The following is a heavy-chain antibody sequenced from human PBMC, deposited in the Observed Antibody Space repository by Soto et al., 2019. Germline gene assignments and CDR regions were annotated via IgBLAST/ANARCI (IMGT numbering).Heavy chain of an antibody. CDR3: ARDHHRYSGYDYVDY. CDR1: GFTFSSYS. Sequence: GGSLRLSCAASGFTFSSYSMNWVRQAPGKGLEWVSYISSSSSTIYYADSVKGRFTISRDNAKNSLYLQMNSLRAEDTAVYYCARDHHRYSGYDYVDYWGQGTLVTVSS. D-gene: IGHD5-12*01. J-gene: IGHJ4*02. V-gene: IGHV3-48*04. CDR2: ISSSSSTI.